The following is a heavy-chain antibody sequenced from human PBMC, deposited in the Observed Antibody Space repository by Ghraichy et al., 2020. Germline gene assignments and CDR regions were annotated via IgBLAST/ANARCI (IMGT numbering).Heavy chain of an antibody. V-gene: IGHV3-30*18. J-gene: IGHJ6*02. CDR1: GFTFSSYG. Sequence: GGSLRLSCAASGFTFSSYGMHWVRQAPGKGLEWVAVISYDGSNKYYADSVKGRFTISRDNSKNTLYLQMNSLRAEDTAVYYCAKGMLPDYDLDGMDVWGQGTTVTVSS. D-gene: IGHD3-3*01. CDR3: AKGMLPDYDLDGMDV. CDR2: ISYDGSNK.